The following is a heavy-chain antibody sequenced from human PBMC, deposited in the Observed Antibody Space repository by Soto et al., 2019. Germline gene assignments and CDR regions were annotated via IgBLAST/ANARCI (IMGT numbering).Heavy chain of an antibody. CDR1: GGSISSSNW. Sequence: QVQLQESGPGLVKPSGTLSLTCAVSGGSISSSNWWSWVRQPPGKGLEWIGEIYHSGSTNYNPSLKSRVTISVNKSKNQFSLKLSSVTAADTAVYYCARGTYSSSWYGLDAFDIWGQGTMVTVSS. CDR3: ARGTYSSSWYGLDAFDI. J-gene: IGHJ3*02. CDR2: IYHSGST. V-gene: IGHV4-4*02. D-gene: IGHD6-13*01.